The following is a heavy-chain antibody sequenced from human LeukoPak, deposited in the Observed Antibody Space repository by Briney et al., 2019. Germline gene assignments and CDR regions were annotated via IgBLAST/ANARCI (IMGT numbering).Heavy chain of an antibody. CDR3: AKGSAAGRPYYFVY. CDR1: GFIFSNYA. J-gene: IGHJ4*02. D-gene: IGHD6-25*01. V-gene: IGHV3-23*01. Sequence: GGSLRLSCAASGFIFSNYAMSWVRQAPGKGLEWVSAIYSTGAYTWYADSVKGRFTISKDSSKTILYLQMNSLRAEDAAVYFCAKGSAAGRPYYFVYWGQGTLVTVSS. CDR2: IYSTGAYT.